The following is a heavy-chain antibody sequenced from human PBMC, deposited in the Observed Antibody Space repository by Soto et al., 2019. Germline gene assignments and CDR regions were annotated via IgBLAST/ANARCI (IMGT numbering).Heavy chain of an antibody. V-gene: IGHV1-69*13. Sequence: SVKVSCKASGGTFSSYAISWVRQAAGQGLEWMGGIIPIFGTANYAQKFQGRVTITADESTSTAYMELSSLRSEDTAVYYCASGLTSYSNPLGYYYYGMDVWGQGTTVTV. CDR3: ASGLTSYSNPLGYYYYGMDV. CDR2: IIPIFGTA. D-gene: IGHD4-4*01. CDR1: GGTFSSYA. J-gene: IGHJ6*02.